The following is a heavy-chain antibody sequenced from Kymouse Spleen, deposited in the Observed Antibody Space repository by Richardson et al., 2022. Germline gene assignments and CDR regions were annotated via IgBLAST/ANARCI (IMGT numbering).Heavy chain of an antibody. J-gene: IGHJ5*02. D-gene: IGHD1-7*01. CDR2: INHSGST. Sequence: QVQLQQWGAGLLKPSETLSLTCAVYGGSFSGYYWSWIRQPPGKGLEWIGEINHSGSTNYNPSLKSRVTISVDTSKNQFSLKLSSVTAADTAVYYCARGPGITGTTGWFDPWGQGTLVTVSS. CDR1: GGSFSGYY. V-gene: IGHV4-34*01. CDR3: ARGPGITGTTGWFDP.